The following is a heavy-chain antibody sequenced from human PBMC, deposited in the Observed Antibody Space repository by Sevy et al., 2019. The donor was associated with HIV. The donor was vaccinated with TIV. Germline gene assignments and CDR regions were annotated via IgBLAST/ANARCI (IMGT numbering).Heavy chain of an antibody. D-gene: IGHD6-13*01. J-gene: IGHJ5*02. CDR2: ISNSSSYI. Sequence: GGSLRLSCAASGFTFSSYSMNWVRQAPGKGLEWVSSISNSSSYIYYADSVKGRFTISRDNAKNSLYLQMNSLRAEDTAVYYCARLGTRTKGIAAPWNWFDPWGQGTLVTVSS. CDR1: GFTFSSYS. V-gene: IGHV3-21*01. CDR3: ARLGTRTKGIAAPWNWFDP.